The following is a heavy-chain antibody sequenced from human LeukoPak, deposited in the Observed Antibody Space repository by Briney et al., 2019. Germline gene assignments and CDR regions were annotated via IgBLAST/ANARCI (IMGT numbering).Heavy chain of an antibody. Sequence: SETLSLTCTVSGGSISTSNYYWGWIRQPPGKGLEWIGNIFYSGSTYYNPSLKSRVTISVDTSKNQFSLKLSSVTAADTAVYYCARIPRYEAWYFDLWGRGTLVTVSS. CDR2: IFYSGST. D-gene: IGHD5-12*01. CDR1: GGSISTSNYY. CDR3: ARIPRYEAWYFDL. J-gene: IGHJ2*01. V-gene: IGHV4-39*01.